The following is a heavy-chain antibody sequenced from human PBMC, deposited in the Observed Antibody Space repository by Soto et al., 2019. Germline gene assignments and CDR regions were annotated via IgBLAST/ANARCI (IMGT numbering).Heavy chain of an antibody. Sequence: PSETLSLTCAVYGGSFSGYYWSWIRQPPGKGLEWIGEINHSGRTNYNPSLKSRVNKSVDTSKNQFSLKLSSVTAVDTAVYYCARGIFGVATPIAWFDPWGQGTLVTVSS. V-gene: IGHV4-34*01. J-gene: IGHJ5*02. CDR3: ARGIFGVATPIAWFDP. CDR1: GGSFSGYY. D-gene: IGHD3-3*01. CDR2: INHSGRT.